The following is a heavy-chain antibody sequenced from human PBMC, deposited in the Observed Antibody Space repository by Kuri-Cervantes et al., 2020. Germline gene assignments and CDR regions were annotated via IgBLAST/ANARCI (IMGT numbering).Heavy chain of an antibody. D-gene: IGHD6-13*01. CDR2: ISSSGRTI. Sequence: LSLTCAVYGGSFSGYYWSWIRQPPGKGLEWVSYISSSGRTIYYADSVKGPFTISRDNAKNSLYLQMNSLRADDTAVYYCARGQQLGYYYGMDVWGQGTTVTVSS. CDR1: GGSFSGYY. J-gene: IGHJ6*02. CDR3: ARGQQLGYYYGMDV. V-gene: IGHV3-11*04.